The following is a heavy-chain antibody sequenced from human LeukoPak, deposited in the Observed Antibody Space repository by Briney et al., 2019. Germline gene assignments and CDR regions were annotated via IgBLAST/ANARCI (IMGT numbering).Heavy chain of an antibody. CDR3: ARGAIYTGGFYYYYMDV. Sequence: SETLSLTCIVSGGSISSYYWSWIRQTPGKGLEWIGYINYSGSTYYNPSLKSRVTISVDTSKNQFSLKLSSVTAADTAVYYCARGAIYTGGFYYYYMDVWGKGTTVTVSS. CDR2: INYSGST. CDR1: GGSISSYY. V-gene: IGHV4-59*08. D-gene: IGHD1-26*01. J-gene: IGHJ6*03.